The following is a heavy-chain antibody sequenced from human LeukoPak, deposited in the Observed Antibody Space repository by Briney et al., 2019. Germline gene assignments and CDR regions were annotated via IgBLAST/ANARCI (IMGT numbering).Heavy chain of an antibody. CDR2: INPSGGST. V-gene: IGHV1-46*01. Sequence: GASVKVSCKASGYTFTSYYMHWVRQAPGQGPEWMGIINPSGGSTSYAQKFQGRVTMTRDTSASTLYMELSSLRSEDTAFYYCARRARGSWISDAFDIWGQGTMVTVSS. D-gene: IGHD2-2*03. CDR3: ARRARGSWISDAFDI. J-gene: IGHJ3*02. CDR1: GYTFTSYY.